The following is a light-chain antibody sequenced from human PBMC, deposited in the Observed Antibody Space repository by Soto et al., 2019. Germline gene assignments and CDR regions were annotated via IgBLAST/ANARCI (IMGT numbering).Light chain of an antibody. J-gene: IGKJ3*01. CDR3: QHYDNTPPSVT. CDR2: GAS. CDR1: QSLNTD. Sequence: TQSPDSLSVSPGETATLSCRASQSLNTDLAWYQQKPGQAPRLLIYGASSRATGIPDRFSGSGSGTDFTLTISRLEPEDFAVYYCQHYDNTPPSVTFGPGTKVDNK. V-gene: IGKV3-20*01.